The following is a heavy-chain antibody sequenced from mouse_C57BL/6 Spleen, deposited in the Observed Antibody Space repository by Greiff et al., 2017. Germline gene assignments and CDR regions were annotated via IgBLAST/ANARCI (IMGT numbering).Heavy chain of an antibody. CDR2: IDPSDSYT. J-gene: IGHJ4*01. CDR3: AREDGNYGDYYAMDY. Sequence: QVQLQQPGAELVKPGASVKLSCKASGYTFTSYWMQWVKQRPGQGLEWIGEIDPSDSYTNYNQKFKGKATLTVDTSSSTAYMQLSSLTSEDSAVYYCAREDGNYGDYYAMDYWGQGTSVTVSS. V-gene: IGHV1-50*01. D-gene: IGHD2-1*01. CDR1: GYTFTSYW.